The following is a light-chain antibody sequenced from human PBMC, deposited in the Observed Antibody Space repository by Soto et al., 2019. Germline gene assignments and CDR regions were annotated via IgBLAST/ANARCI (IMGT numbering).Light chain of an antibody. CDR2: EVS. CDR3: SSYAGNNNVV. Sequence: QSVLTQPPSASGSPGQSVTISCTGTSSDVGDYKFVSWYQQHPGKAPKLLIYEVSRRPSGVPDRFSGSKSGNTASLTVSGLQAEDEADYYCSSYAGNNNVVFGGGTTLTVL. V-gene: IGLV2-8*01. CDR1: SSDVGDYKF. J-gene: IGLJ2*01.